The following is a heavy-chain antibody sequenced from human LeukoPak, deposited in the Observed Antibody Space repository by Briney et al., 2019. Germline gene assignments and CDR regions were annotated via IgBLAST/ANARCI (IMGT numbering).Heavy chain of an antibody. V-gene: IGHV4-61*02. D-gene: IGHD3-3*01. CDR2: IYTSGST. Sequence: SETLSLTCTVSGGSISSGSYYWSWIRQPAGKGLEWIGRIYTSGSTNYNPSLKSRVTISLDTSKNQFSLKLSSVTAADTAVYYCARAGYYDFWSGYYTDAGNYYYMDVWGKGTTVTVSS. CDR3: ARAGYYDFWSGYYTDAGNYYYMDV. J-gene: IGHJ6*03. CDR1: GGSISSGSYY.